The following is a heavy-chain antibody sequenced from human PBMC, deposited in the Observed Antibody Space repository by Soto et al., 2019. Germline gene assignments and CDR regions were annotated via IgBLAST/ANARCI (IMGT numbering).Heavy chain of an antibody. D-gene: IGHD3-16*01. V-gene: IGHV4-30-2*01. J-gene: IGHJ5*01. CDR1: GGSISSGGYS. CDR3: VKGGWLDF. Sequence: PSETLSLTCAVSGGSISSGGYSWSWIRQPPGKGLEWIGYMYHSGSTYYNPSLKSRVTISRDNSKYTLYLQMNSLTAEDTAVYACVKGGWLDFWGQGTLVTVSS. CDR2: MYHSGST.